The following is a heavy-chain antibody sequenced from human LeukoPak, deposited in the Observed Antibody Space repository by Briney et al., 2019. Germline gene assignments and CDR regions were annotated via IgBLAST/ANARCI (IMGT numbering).Heavy chain of an antibody. Sequence: SETLSLTCTVSGYSISSGHYWGWIRQPPGKGLEWIGSIYHSGSTNYNPSLKSRVTISVDTSKNQFSLKLSSVTAADTAVYYCARALDKKSYYYDSSGYPPGYWGQGTLVTVSS. J-gene: IGHJ4*02. V-gene: IGHV4-38-2*02. CDR1: GYSISSGHY. D-gene: IGHD3-22*01. CDR2: IYHSGST. CDR3: ARALDKKSYYYDSSGYPPGY.